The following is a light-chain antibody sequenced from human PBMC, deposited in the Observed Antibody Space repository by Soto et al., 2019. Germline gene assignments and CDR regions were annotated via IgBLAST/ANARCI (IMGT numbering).Light chain of an antibody. CDR3: SSFTTTNTYVI. Sequence: QSALTQPASVSGSPGQSSTISCTGTSSDIGGYNFVSWYQHHPGKAPKLIIYEVSNRPSGVSDRFSASKSGNTASLTISGLQADDEADYYCSSFTTTNTYVIFGGGTKVTV. J-gene: IGLJ2*01. CDR2: EVS. CDR1: SSDIGGYNF. V-gene: IGLV2-14*01.